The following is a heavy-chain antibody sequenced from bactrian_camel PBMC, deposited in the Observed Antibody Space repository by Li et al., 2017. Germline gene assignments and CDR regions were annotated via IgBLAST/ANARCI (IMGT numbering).Heavy chain of an antibody. CDR3: AALPGTEVAGRCADFGY. CDR2: IDNFGVA. J-gene: IGHJ6*01. D-gene: IGHD6*01. Sequence: VQLVESGGGSVQAGGSLRLSCAASGYAYSSYCMGWFRQTPGKEREGVATIDNFGVATYADSVKGRFTISQDDAKKVLYLQMDSLKPEDTAMYYCAALPGTEVAGRCADFGYWGQGTQVTVS. V-gene: IGHV3S42*01. CDR1: GYAYSSYC.